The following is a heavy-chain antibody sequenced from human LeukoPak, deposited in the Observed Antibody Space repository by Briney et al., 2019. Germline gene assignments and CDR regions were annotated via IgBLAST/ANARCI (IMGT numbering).Heavy chain of an antibody. D-gene: IGHD3-22*01. J-gene: IGHJ4*02. CDR1: GFTFNIHA. V-gene: IGHV3-21*01. Sequence: GGSLRLSCAASGFTFNIHAMSWVRQAPGKGLEWVSSITSSSSYIYYADSVKGRFTISRDNAKNSLYLQMNSLRAEDTAVYYCARDLIYYDSSGSDYWGQGTLVTVSS. CDR2: ITSSSSYI. CDR3: ARDLIYYDSSGSDY.